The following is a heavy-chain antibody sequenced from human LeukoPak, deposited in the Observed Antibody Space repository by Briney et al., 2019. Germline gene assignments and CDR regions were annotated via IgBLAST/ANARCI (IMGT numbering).Heavy chain of an antibody. CDR2: INPSGGNT. Sequence: ASVKVSCKASGYTFTSYYMHWVRQAPGQGLEWMGIINPSGGNTSYAQKFQGRVTMTRDMSTSTVYMELSSLRSEDTALYYCAKVRFDNTAHFDYWGQGTLVTVSS. CDR3: AKVRFDNTAHFDY. J-gene: IGHJ4*02. CDR1: GYTFTSYY. V-gene: IGHV1-46*01. D-gene: IGHD3-3*01.